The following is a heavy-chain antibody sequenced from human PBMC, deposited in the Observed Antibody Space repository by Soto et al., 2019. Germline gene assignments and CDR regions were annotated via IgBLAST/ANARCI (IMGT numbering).Heavy chain of an antibody. Sequence: QVQLVESGGGVVQPGRSLRLSCAASGIAFRNYGMHWVRQAPGRGLEWVAVISDDGSYKNTADSVRGRFTISRDNSKNTPYLQMNSLRAEDTGVYYCAKDRGQVRRYFGDVTDVWGQGTTVTVSS. V-gene: IGHV3-30*18. J-gene: IGHJ6*02. CDR1: GIAFRNYG. CDR3: AKDRGQVRRYFGDVTDV. D-gene: IGHD3-9*01. CDR2: ISDDGSYK.